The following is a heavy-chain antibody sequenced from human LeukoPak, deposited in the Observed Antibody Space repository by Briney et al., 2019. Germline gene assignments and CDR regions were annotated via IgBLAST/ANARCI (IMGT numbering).Heavy chain of an antibody. CDR3: ARGRGRSDLNDFDY. D-gene: IGHD3-10*01. J-gene: IGHJ4*02. V-gene: IGHV4-59*01. CDR1: GGSISSYY. Sequence: SETLSLTCTVSGGSISSYYWSWIRQPPGKGLEWIGYIYYSGSTNYNPSLKSRVTISVDTSKNQFSLKLSSVTAADTAVYYCARGRGRSDLNDFDYWGQGTLVTVSS. CDR2: IYYSGST.